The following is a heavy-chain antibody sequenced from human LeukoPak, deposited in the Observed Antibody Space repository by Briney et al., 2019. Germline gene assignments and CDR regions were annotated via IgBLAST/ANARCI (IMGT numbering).Heavy chain of an antibody. CDR3: ARDLTQLLWFGELLEGFDY. D-gene: IGHD3-10*01. V-gene: IGHV3-21*01. J-gene: IGHJ4*02. CDR2: ISSSSSYI. CDR1: GFTFSSYS. Sequence: GGSLRLSCAASGFTFSSYSMNWLRQAPGKGLEWVSSISSSSSYIYYADSVKGRFTISRDNAKNSLYLQMNSLRAEDTAVYYCARDLTQLLWFGELLEGFDYWGQGTLVTVSS.